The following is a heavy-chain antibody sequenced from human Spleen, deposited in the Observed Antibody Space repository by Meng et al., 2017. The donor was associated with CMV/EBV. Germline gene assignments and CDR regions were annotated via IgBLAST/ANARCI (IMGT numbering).Heavy chain of an antibody. CDR3: ARDQADSSSPDLFDY. V-gene: IGHV3-21*01. Sequence: EVQLVXSXXXXXKPXGXXXLAXXXSGFTFSSYSMNWVRQAPGKGLEWVSSISSSSSYIYYADSVKGRFTISRDNAKNSLYLQMNSLRAEDTAVYYCARDQADSSSPDLFDYWGQGTLVTVSS. J-gene: IGHJ4*02. CDR1: GFTFSSYS. D-gene: IGHD6-6*01. CDR2: ISSSSSYI.